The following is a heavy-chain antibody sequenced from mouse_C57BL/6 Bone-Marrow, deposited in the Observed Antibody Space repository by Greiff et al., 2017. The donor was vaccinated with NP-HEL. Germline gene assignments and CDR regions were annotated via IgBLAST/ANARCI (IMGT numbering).Heavy chain of an antibody. Sequence: EVQGVESGGGLVQPGGSLSLSCAASGFTFTDYYMSWVRQPPGKALEWLGFIRNKANGYTTEYSASVKGRFTISRDNSQSILYLQMNALRAEDSATYYCARYWGYGRIDYWGQGTTLTVSS. CDR2: IRNKANGYTT. CDR1: GFTFTDYY. V-gene: IGHV7-3*01. CDR3: ARYWGYGRIDY. J-gene: IGHJ2*01. D-gene: IGHD1-1*01.